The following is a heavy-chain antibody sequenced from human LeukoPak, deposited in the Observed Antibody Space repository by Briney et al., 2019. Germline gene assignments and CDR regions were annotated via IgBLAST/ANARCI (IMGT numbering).Heavy chain of an antibody. CDR1: GGSFSGYY. V-gene: IGHV4-34*01. Sequence: SETLSLTCAVYGGSFSGYYWSWIRQPPGKGLEWIGEINHSGSTNYNPSLKSRVTISVDTPKNQFSLKLSSVTAADTAVYYCARGSRYYGSGSKRDFDYWGQGTLVTVSS. J-gene: IGHJ4*02. CDR3: ARGSRYYGSGSKRDFDY. CDR2: INHSGST. D-gene: IGHD3-10*01.